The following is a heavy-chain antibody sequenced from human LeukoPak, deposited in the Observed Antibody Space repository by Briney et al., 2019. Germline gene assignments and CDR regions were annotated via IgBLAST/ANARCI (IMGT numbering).Heavy chain of an antibody. CDR2: INPNSGGT. CDR1: GYTFTGYY. D-gene: IGHD1-26*01. J-gene: IGHJ4*02. Sequence: GASVKVSCKASGYTFTGYYMHWVRQAPGQGLEWMGWINPNSGGTNYAQKFQGRVTMTRDTSISTAYMELSRLRSDDTAVYYCARSKKKWELSPIDYWGQGTLVTVSS. CDR3: ARSKKKWELSPIDY. V-gene: IGHV1-2*02.